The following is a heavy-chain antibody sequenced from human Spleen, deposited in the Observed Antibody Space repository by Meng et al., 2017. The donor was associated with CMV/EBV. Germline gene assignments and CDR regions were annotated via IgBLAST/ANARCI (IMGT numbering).Heavy chain of an antibody. D-gene: IGHD2-2*01. CDR2: ISSSSSTI. CDR3: ARGGVVPAV. Sequence: LSLTCAASGFTFSSYSMNWVRQAPGKGLEWVSYISSSSSTIYYADSVKGRFTISRDNAKNSLYLQMNSLRAEDTAVYYCARGGVVPAVWGQGTLVTVSS. V-gene: IGHV3-48*04. J-gene: IGHJ4*02. CDR1: GFTFSSYS.